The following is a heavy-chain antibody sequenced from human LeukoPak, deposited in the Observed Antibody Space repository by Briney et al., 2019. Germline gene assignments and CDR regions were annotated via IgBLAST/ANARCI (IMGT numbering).Heavy chain of an antibody. CDR1: GDSIGTSSYY. Sequence: PSETLSLTCTVSGDSIGTSSYYWGWIRQPPGKGLEWLGSIYYSGSTYYNPSLKSRVTISVDTSKNQFSLNLYSVTAADTAVFYCARSYYYDYRQIDYWGQGTLVTVSS. CDR2: IYYSGST. D-gene: IGHD3-22*01. J-gene: IGHJ4*02. CDR3: ARSYYYDYRQIDY. V-gene: IGHV4-39*01.